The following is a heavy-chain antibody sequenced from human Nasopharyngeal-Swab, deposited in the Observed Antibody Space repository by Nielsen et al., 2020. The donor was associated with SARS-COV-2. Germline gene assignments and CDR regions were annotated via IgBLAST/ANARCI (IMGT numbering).Heavy chain of an antibody. D-gene: IGHD6-13*01. Sequence: GESLKISCAASGFTFSIYGMHWVRQAPGKGLEWVAVIWYDGSKDYYSDSVKGRFTVSRDNSRGTLYLQMSSLRVDDTAVYYCARDLEYSSSGDIYNYYAVDVWGPGTTVTVSS. J-gene: IGHJ6*02. CDR3: ARDLEYSSSGDIYNYYAVDV. V-gene: IGHV3-33*01. CDR1: GFTFSIYG. CDR2: IWYDGSKD.